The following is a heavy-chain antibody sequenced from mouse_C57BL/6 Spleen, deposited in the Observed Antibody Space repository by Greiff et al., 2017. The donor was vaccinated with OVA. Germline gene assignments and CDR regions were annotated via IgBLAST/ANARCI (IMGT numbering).Heavy chain of an antibody. CDR3: ARFYDGYPHWYFDV. D-gene: IGHD2-3*01. CDR1: GFTFSSYA. CDR2: ISDGGSYT. Sequence: EVKLMESGGGLVKPGGSLKLSCAASGFTFSSYAMSWVRQTPEKRLEWVATISDGGSYTYYPDNVKGRFTISRDNAKNNLYLQMSHLKSEDTAMYYCARFYDGYPHWYFDVWGTGTTVTVSS. J-gene: IGHJ1*03. V-gene: IGHV5-4*03.